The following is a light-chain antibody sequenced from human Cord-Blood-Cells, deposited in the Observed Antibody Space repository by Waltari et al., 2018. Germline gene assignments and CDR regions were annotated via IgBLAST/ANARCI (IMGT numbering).Light chain of an antibody. CDR1: RSNLGRNY. V-gene: IGLV1-47*01. CDR2: RNN. Sequence: QSVLTQPPSASGTPGQMVTIPCSGSRSNLGRNYVYWYQQLPGTAPKLLIYRNNQRPSGVPDRFSGSKSGTSASLAISGLRSEDEADYYCAAWDDSLSGWVFGGGTKLTVL. CDR3: AAWDDSLSGWV. J-gene: IGLJ3*02.